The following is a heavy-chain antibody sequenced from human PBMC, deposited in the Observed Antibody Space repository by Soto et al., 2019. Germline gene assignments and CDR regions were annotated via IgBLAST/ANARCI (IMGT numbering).Heavy chain of an antibody. J-gene: IGHJ3*02. V-gene: IGHV1-69*13. CDR1: GYTFSSYA. CDR3: ARAEKDSSFAFDI. D-gene: IGHD3-22*01. CDR2: IIPIFGTA. Sequence: SVKVSCKASGYTFSSYAISWVRQAPGQGLEWMGGIIPIFGTANYAQKFQGRVTITADESTSTAYMELSSLRSEDTAVYYCARAEKDSSFAFDIWGQGTMVTVSS.